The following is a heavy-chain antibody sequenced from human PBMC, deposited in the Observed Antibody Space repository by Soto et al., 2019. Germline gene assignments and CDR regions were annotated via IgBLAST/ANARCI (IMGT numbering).Heavy chain of an antibody. D-gene: IGHD4-17*01. CDR3: ARAPRGDYGDFFAFDI. CDR2: INHSGST. V-gene: IGHV4-39*07. J-gene: IGHJ3*02. CDR1: GGSISSGSYY. Sequence: PSETLSLTCTVSGGSISSGSYYWGWIRQPPGKGLEWIGEINHSGSTNYNPSLKSRVTISVDTSKNQFSLKLSSVTAADTAVYYCARAPRGDYGDFFAFDIWGQGTMVTVSS.